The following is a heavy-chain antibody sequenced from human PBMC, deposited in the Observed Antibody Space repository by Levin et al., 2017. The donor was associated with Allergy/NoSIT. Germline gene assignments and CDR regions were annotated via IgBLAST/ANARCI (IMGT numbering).Heavy chain of an antibody. CDR3: ARDRTVTTFYFYYMDV. CDR1: GFTFSSYS. V-gene: IGHV3-21*01. Sequence: AGESLRLSCAASGFTFSSYSMNWVRQAPGKGLEWVSSISSSSSYIYYADSVKGRFTISRDNAKNSLYLQMNSLRAEDTAVYYCARDRTVTTFYFYYMDVWGKGTTVTVSS. D-gene: IGHD4-11*01. J-gene: IGHJ6*03. CDR2: ISSSSSYI.